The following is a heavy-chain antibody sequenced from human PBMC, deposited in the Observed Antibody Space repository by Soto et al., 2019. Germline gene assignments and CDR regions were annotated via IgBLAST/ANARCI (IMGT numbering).Heavy chain of an antibody. Sequence: ASVKVSCKVSGYTLTELSMHWVRQAPGKGLEWMGGFDPEDGETIYAQKFQGRVTMTEDTSTDTAYMELSSLRSEDTAVYYCATSRRDQATIGYYFDYWGQGTLVTVSS. J-gene: IGHJ4*02. CDR3: ATSRRDQATIGYYFDY. V-gene: IGHV1-24*01. D-gene: IGHD5-12*01. CDR1: GYTLTELS. CDR2: FDPEDGET.